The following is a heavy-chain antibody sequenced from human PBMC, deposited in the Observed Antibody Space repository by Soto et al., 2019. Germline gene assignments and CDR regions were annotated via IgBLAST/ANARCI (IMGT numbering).Heavy chain of an antibody. V-gene: IGHV3-30*18. CDR2: ISYDGSNK. CDR3: ANSIFGVVTLMDV. CDR1: GFTFSSYG. Sequence: PGGSLRLSCAASGFTFSSYGMHWVRQAPGKGLEWVAVISYDGSNKYYADSVKGRFTISRDNSKNTLYLQMNSLRAEDTAVYYCANSIFGVVTLMDVWGQGTTVTVSS. D-gene: IGHD3-3*01. J-gene: IGHJ6*02.